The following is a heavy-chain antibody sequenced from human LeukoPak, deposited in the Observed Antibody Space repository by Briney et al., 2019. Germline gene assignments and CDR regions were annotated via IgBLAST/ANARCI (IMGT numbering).Heavy chain of an antibody. Sequence: ASVKVSCKASGYTFTGYHMHWVRQAPGQGLERMGWINPNSGGTNYAQKFQGRVTMTRDTSISTAYMELSRLRSDDTAVYYCARDLIIVEIATIGYFDLWGRGTLVTVSS. J-gene: IGHJ2*01. CDR3: ARDLIIVEIATIGYFDL. CDR1: GYTFTGYH. D-gene: IGHD1-1*01. CDR2: INPNSGGT. V-gene: IGHV1-2*02.